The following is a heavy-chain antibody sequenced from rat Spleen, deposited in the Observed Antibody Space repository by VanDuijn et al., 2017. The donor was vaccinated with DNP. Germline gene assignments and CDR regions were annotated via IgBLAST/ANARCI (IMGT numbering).Heavy chain of an antibody. CDR3: ARGPPYYYDGYFPDY. Sequence: EVQLVESGGGLVQPGRSLKLSCAASGFTFSDFNMAWVRQAPKKGLEWVATIIFDGSRTYYRDSVKGRFTISRDNAKNTLYLQMNSLRSEDTATYYCARGPPYYYDGYFPDYWGQGVMVTVSS. CDR2: IIFDGSRT. D-gene: IGHD1-12*03. V-gene: IGHV5-7*01. J-gene: IGHJ2*01. CDR1: GFTFSDFN.